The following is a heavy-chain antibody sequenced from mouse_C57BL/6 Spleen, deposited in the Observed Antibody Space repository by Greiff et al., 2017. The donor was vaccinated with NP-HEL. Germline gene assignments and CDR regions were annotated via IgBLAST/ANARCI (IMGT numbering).Heavy chain of an antibody. V-gene: IGHV1-19*01. CDR2: INPYNGGT. D-gene: IGHD1-1*01. Sequence: EVQLQQSGPVLVKPGASVKMSCKASGYTFTDYYMNWVKQSHGKSLEWIGVINPYNGGTSYNQKFKGKATLTVDKSSSTAYMELNSLTSEDSAVYYCTRDYGGSSYDYWGQGTTLTVSS. CDR3: TRDYGGSSYDY. J-gene: IGHJ2*01. CDR1: GYTFTDYY.